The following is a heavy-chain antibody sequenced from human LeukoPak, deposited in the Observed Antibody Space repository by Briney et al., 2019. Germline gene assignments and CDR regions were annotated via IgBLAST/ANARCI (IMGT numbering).Heavy chain of an antibody. V-gene: IGHV3-21*01. Sequence: GGSLRLSCAASGFTFSSYSMNWVRQAPGKGLEWVSSISSSSSYIYYADSVKGRFTISRDNAKNSLYLQMNSLRAEDTAVYYCARDAGYCYGSGSSSDYWGQGTLVTVSS. D-gene: IGHD3-10*01. CDR3: ARDAGYCYGSGSSSDY. CDR2: ISSSSSYI. CDR1: GFTFSSYS. J-gene: IGHJ4*02.